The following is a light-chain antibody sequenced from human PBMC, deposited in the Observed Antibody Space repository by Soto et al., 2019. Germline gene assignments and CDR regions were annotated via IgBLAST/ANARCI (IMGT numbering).Light chain of an antibody. V-gene: IGLV2-18*01. Sequence: QAALTQTPSVSGSPGQSVTISCTGTSTDFVSYNRVSWYQQPPGTAPKLMIYEVSKRPSGVPDRFSGSKSGNTASLTISGLQAADDADYYCSLYTSENAYVFGTGTKVTVL. CDR1: STDFVSYNR. CDR2: EVS. CDR3: SLYTSENAYV. J-gene: IGLJ1*01.